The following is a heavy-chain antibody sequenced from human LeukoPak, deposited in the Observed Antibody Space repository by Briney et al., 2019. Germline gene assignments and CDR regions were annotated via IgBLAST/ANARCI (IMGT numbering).Heavy chain of an antibody. D-gene: IGHD5-12*01. CDR3: ARDNRGRWLRSEPYYFDY. CDR2: ISSSGSTI. CDR1: GFTFSSYE. V-gene: IGHV3-48*03. Sequence: GGSLRLSCAASGFTFSSYEMNWVRQAPGKGLEWVSYISSSGSTIYYADSVKGRFTISRDNAKNSLYLQMNSLRAEDTAVYYCARDNRGRWLRSEPYYFDYWGQGTLVTVSS. J-gene: IGHJ4*02.